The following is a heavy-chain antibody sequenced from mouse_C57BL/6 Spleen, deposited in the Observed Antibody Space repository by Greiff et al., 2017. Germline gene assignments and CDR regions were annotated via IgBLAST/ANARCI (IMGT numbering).Heavy chain of an antibody. J-gene: IGHJ4*01. CDR3: ARFDGYNGGAMAY. CDR1: GYTFTDYN. Sequence: VQLQQSGPELVKPGASVKIPCKASGYTFTDYNMDWVKQSHGKSLEWIGDINPNNGGTSYNQKFKGKATLTVDKSSSTAYMELRSLTSEDTAVDYCARFDGYNGGAMAYWGQGTSVTVSS. V-gene: IGHV1-18*01. D-gene: IGHD2-3*01. CDR2: INPNNGGT.